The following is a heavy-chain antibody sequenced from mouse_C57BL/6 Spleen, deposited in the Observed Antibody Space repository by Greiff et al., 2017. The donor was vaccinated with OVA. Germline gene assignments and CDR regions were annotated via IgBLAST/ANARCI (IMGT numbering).Heavy chain of an antibody. CDR2: IYPGDGDT. J-gene: IGHJ1*03. D-gene: IGHD2-3*01. V-gene: IGHV1-82*01. CDR3: AIDGYYGYFDV. CDR1: GYAFSNSW. Sequence: VQLQQSGPELVKPGASVKISCKASGYAFSNSWMNWVKQRPGTGLEWIGRIYPGDGDTNYNGKFKGKATLTADKSSSTAYMQLSSLTSEDSAVYVCAIDGYYGYFDVWGTGTTVTVSS.